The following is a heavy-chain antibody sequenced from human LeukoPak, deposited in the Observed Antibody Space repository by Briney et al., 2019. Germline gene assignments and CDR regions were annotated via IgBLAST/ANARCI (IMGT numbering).Heavy chain of an antibody. CDR1: GYTFTSYY. CDR2: INPSGGST. J-gene: IGHJ4*02. D-gene: IGHD3-22*01. CDR3: AREASSPNYYDSSGHFDY. V-gene: IGHV1-46*01. Sequence: ASVKVSCKASGYTFTSYYMRWVRQAPGQVLEWMGIINPSGGSTSYAQKFQGRVTMTRDTSTSTVYMELSSLRSEDTAVYYRAREASSPNYYDSSGHFDYWGQGTLVTVSS.